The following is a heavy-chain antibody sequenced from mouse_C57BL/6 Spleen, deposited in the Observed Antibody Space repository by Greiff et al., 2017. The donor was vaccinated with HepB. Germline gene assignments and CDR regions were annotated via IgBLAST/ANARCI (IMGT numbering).Heavy chain of an antibody. D-gene: IGHD1-1*01. CDR3: AREYYGSSLDY. Sequence: VQGVESGPELVKPGASVKISCKASGYAFSSSWMNWVKQRPGKGLEWIGRIYPGDGDTNYNGKFKGKATLTADKSSSTAYMQLSSLTSEDSAVYFCAREYYGSSLDYWGQGTTLTVSS. CDR1: GYAFSSSW. CDR2: IYPGDGDT. V-gene: IGHV1-82*01. J-gene: IGHJ2*01.